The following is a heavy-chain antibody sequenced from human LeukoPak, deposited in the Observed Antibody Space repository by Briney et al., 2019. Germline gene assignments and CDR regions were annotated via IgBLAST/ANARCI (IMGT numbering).Heavy chain of an antibody. Sequence: KTSETLSLTCTVSGGSISSSSYYWGWIRPPPGKGLEWIGSIYYSGSTYYDPSLKSRVTISVDTSKNQFSLKLSSVTAADTAVYYCARRTGFGVTNFDHWGQGTLVTVSS. CDR3: ARRTGFGVTNFDH. D-gene: IGHD3-10*01. CDR2: IYYSGST. CDR1: GGSISSSSYY. V-gene: IGHV4-39*01. J-gene: IGHJ4*02.